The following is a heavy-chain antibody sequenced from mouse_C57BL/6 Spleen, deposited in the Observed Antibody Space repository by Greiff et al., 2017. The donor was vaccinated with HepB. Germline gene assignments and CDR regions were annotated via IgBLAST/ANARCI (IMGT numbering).Heavy chain of an antibody. Sequence: VQLQQSGAELVRPGTSVKVCCKASRYSFTNYLIEWVKQRPGQGLEWIGVINPGSGGTNYNEKFKGKATLTADKSSSTAYMQLSSLTSEDSAVYFCAREEPSAYYRKGGYFDVCGTLTTVTVSS. CDR3: AREEPSAYYRKGGYFDV. CDR1: RYSFTNYL. V-gene: IGHV1-54*01. D-gene: IGHD2-10*01. J-gene: IGHJ1*03. CDR2: INPGSGGT.